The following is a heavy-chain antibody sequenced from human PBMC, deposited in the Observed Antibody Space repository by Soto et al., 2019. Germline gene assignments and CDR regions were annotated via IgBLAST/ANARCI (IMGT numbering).Heavy chain of an antibody. CDR2: ISSSSSYT. D-gene: IGHD6-19*01. J-gene: IGHJ4*02. Sequence: GGSLRLSCAASGFTFSDYYMSWIRQAPGKGLEWVSYISSSSSYTNYADSVKGRFTISRDNAKNSLYLQMNSLRAEDTAVYYCAREIGSSGWYKGFDYWGQGTLVTVSS. CDR1: GFTFSDYY. V-gene: IGHV3-11*05. CDR3: AREIGSSGWYKGFDY.